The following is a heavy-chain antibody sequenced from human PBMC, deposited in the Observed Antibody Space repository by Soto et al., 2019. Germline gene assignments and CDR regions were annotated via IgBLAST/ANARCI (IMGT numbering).Heavy chain of an antibody. D-gene: IGHD5-18*01. CDR3: ARGNGYSYGYVYYNYYGMDV. CDR1: GYTFTSYA. CDR2: INAGNGNT. J-gene: IGHJ6*02. V-gene: IGHV1-3*01. Sequence: GASVKVSCKASGYTFTSYAMHWVRQAPGQRLEWMGSINAGNGNTKYSHKFQGRVTITRDTSASTAYMELSSLRSEDTDVYYCARGNGYSYGYVYYNYYGMDVWGQGTTVTVSS.